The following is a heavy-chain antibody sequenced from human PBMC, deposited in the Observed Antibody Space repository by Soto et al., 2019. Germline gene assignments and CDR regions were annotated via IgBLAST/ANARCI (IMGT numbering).Heavy chain of an antibody. CDR1: GFTFSSYG. CDR2: IWYDGSNK. CDR3: ARDSSYYYDSSGLMILDY. J-gene: IGHJ4*02. Sequence: PGGSLRLSCAASGFTFSSYGMHWVRQAPGKGLEWVAVIWYDGSNKYYADSVKGRFTISRDNSKNTLYLQMNSLRAEDTAVYYCARDSSYYYDSSGLMILDYWGQGTLVTVSS. V-gene: IGHV3-33*01. D-gene: IGHD3-22*01.